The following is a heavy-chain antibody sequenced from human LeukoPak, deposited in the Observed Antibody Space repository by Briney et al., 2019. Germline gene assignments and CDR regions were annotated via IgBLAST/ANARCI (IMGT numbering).Heavy chain of an antibody. D-gene: IGHD5-24*01. V-gene: IGHV4-31*03. CDR2: IYYSGIT. CDR1: GGSISSGGYY. Sequence: SQTLSLTCTVSGGSISSGGYYWSWIRQHPGKGLEWIGYIYYSGITYYNPSLKSRVTISVDTSKNQFSLKLSSVTAADTAVYYCARVNFRGLFRDIDYWGQGTLVTVSS. J-gene: IGHJ4*02. CDR3: ARVNFRGLFRDIDY.